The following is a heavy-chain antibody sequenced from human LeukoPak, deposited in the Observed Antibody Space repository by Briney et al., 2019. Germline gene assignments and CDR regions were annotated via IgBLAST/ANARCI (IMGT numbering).Heavy chain of an antibody. V-gene: IGHV4-39*01. D-gene: IGHD1/OR15-1a*01. CDR2: IYYSGST. J-gene: IGHJ4*02. CDR3: ARHIEYNWNNPLYFDY. Sequence: SETLSLTCTVSGGSISSSSYYWGWIRQPPGKWLEWIGSIYYSGSTYYNPSLKSRVTISVDTSKNQFSLKLSSVTAADTAVYYCARHIEYNWNNPLYFDYWGQGTLVTVSS. CDR1: GGSISSSSYY.